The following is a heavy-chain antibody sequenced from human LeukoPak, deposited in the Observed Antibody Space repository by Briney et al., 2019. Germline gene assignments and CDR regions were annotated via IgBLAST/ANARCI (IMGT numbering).Heavy chain of an antibody. CDR2: IYYSGST. CDR1: GGSISSYY. Sequence: SETLSLTCTVSGGSISSYYWSWIRRPPGKGLEWIGYIYYSGSTNYNPSLKSRVTISVDTSKNQFSLKLSSVTAADTAVYYCARGVRMVRGVRADNWFDLWGQGTLVTVSS. D-gene: IGHD3-10*01. J-gene: IGHJ5*02. V-gene: IGHV4-59*01. CDR3: ARGVRMVRGVRADNWFDL.